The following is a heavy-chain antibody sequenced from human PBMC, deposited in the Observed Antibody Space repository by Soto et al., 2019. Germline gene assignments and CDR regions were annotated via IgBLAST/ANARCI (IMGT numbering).Heavy chain of an antibody. CDR1: GGSVSSGSYY. Sequence: SETLSLTCTVSGGSVSSGSYYWSWIRQPPGKGLEWIGYIYYSGSTNYNPSLKSRVTISVDTSKNQFSLKLSSVTAADTAVYYCARGYSSSWPYYYYYGMDVWGQGTTVTVSS. CDR2: IYYSGST. V-gene: IGHV4-61*01. CDR3: ARGYSSSWPYYYYYGMDV. J-gene: IGHJ6*02. D-gene: IGHD6-13*01.